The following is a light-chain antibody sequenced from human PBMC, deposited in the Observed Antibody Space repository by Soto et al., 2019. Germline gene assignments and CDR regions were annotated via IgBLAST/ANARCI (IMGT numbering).Light chain of an antibody. CDR2: DVN. CDR3: SSYSNTSTLYV. J-gene: IGLJ1*01. Sequence: QSVLTQPASVSGFPGQSITISCTGTSKDVGGYNYVSWYQKHPGKAPKLKIYDVNKRPSGVSNRFSGSKSGNTASLTSSGIQAEDEADYYCSSYSNTSTLYVFGTGTKVTVL. V-gene: IGLV2-14*01. CDR1: SKDVGGYNY.